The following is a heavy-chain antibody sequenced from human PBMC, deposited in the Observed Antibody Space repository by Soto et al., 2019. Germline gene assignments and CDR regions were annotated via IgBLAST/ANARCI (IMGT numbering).Heavy chain of an antibody. CDR1: GFTVSSNY. V-gene: IGHV3-53*01. J-gene: IGHJ4*02. Sequence: GGSLRLSCAASGFTVSSNYMSWVRQAPGKGLEWVSVIYSGGSTYYADSVKGRFTISRDNSKNTLYLQMNSLRAEDTAVYYCAGDRTPELEFDYWGQGTLVTVSS. D-gene: IGHD1-1*01. CDR2: IYSGGST. CDR3: AGDRTPELEFDY.